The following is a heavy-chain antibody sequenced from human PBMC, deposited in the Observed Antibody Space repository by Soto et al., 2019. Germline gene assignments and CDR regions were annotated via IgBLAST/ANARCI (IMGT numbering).Heavy chain of an antibody. D-gene: IGHD2-15*01. Sequence: SETLSLTCTVSGGSINSGDYYWSWIRQPPGKGLEWIGYIYYSGSTNYNPSLKSRVTISVDTSKNQFSLKLSSVTAADTAVYYCARGGWDCSGGSCYPDLDYWGQGTLVTVSS. CDR1: GGSINSGDYY. CDR3: ARGGWDCSGGSCYPDLDY. CDR2: IYYSGST. J-gene: IGHJ4*02. V-gene: IGHV4-61*08.